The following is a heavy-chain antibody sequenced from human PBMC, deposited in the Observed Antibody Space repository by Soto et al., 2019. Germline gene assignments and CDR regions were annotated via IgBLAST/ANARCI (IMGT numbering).Heavy chain of an antibody. CDR3: ARSPRVVPAAMPSRVDP. V-gene: IGHV1-8*01. D-gene: IGHD2-2*01. CDR1: GYTFTSYD. J-gene: IGHJ5*02. Sequence: ASVKVSCKASGYTFTSYDINWVRQATGLGLEWMGWMNPNSGNTGYAQKFQGRVTMTRNTSISTAYMELSSLRSEDTAVYYCARSPRVVPAAMPSRVDPWGQGTLVTVSS. CDR2: MNPNSGNT.